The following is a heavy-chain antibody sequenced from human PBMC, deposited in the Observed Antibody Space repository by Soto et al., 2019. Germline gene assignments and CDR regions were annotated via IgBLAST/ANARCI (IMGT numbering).Heavy chain of an antibody. CDR1: GFTFSNYS. Sequence: EVQLVESGGGLVKPGGSLRVSFAASGFTFSNYSMNWVRQAPGKGLAWVSSISSTSKYIYYADSVKGRFTISRDNAKKSLYLPMNSLRADDTDVYYCARGLSSGWFDYWGQGTLVTVSA. J-gene: IGHJ5*01. V-gene: IGHV3-21*01. D-gene: IGHD6-19*01. CDR2: ISSTSKYI. CDR3: ARGLSSGWFDY.